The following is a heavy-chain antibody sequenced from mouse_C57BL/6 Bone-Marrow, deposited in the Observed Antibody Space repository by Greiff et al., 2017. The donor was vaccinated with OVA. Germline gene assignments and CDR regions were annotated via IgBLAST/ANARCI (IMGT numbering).Heavy chain of an antibody. D-gene: IGHD4-1*01. Sequence: EVMLVESGGGLVKPGGSLKLSCAASGFTFSDYGMHWVRQAPEKGLEWVAYISSGSSTIYYADTVKGRFTISRDNAKNTLFLQMTSLRSDDTAMYYCARRWGFDYWGQGTTLTVSS. CDR2: ISSGSSTI. J-gene: IGHJ2*01. CDR1: GFTFSDYG. V-gene: IGHV5-17*01. CDR3: ARRWGFDY.